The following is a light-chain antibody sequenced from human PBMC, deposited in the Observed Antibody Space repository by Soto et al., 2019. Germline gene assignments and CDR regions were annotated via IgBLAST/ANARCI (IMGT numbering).Light chain of an antibody. J-gene: IGLJ2*01. CDR1: SSDVGRYNY. CDR2: EVS. V-gene: IGLV2-14*01. CDR3: CSYTSSTSAV. Sequence: QSALTQPASVSGSPGQSITISCTGTSSDVGRYNYVSWFQQHPGKAPKLMIFEVSNRPSGVSNRFSGSKSGNTASLTISGLQIEDEADYYCCSYTSSTSAVFGGGTQLTVL.